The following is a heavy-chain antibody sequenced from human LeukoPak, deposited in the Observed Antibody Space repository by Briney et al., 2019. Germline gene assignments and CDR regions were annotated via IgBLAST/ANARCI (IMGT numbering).Heavy chain of an antibody. Sequence: SETLSLTCTVSGGSISSGGYYWSWIRQHPGKGLEWIGYIYYSGSTYYNPSLKSRVTISVDTSKNQFSLKLSSVTAADTAVHYCARARYCSGGSCYSGLGWFDPWGQGTLVTVSS. V-gene: IGHV4-31*03. CDR3: ARARYCSGGSCYSGLGWFDP. J-gene: IGHJ5*02. CDR1: GGSISSGGYY. CDR2: IYYSGST. D-gene: IGHD2-15*01.